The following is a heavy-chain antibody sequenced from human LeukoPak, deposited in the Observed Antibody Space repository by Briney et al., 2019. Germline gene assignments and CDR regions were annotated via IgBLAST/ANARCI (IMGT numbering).Heavy chain of an antibody. CDR3: ARDPGYYYDSSGRIPSDP. V-gene: IGHV1-2*02. D-gene: IGHD3-22*01. J-gene: IGHJ5*02. CDR1: GYTFTGYY. CDR2: INPNSGGT. Sequence: GASVKVSCKASGYTFTGYYMHWVRQAPGQGLEWMGCINPNSGGTNYAQKFQGRVTMSRDTSISTAYMELSRLRSDDTAVYYCARDPGYYYDSSGRIPSDPWGQGTLVTVSS.